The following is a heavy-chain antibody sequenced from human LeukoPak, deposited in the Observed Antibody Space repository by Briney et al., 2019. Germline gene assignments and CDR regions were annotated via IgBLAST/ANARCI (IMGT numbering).Heavy chain of an antibody. Sequence: PRASLRPSSAPSGFSSTKYATSWVRPAQEEGLEWVSAITGSGDNTYYADSVKGSFTNSRDNSKNTVFLQMNSLRAEDTAVYYCAKWGDYDVLTGYYVSDYWGQGTLVTVSS. V-gene: IGHV3-23*01. CDR1: GFSSTKYA. J-gene: IGHJ4*02. CDR2: ITGSGDNT. CDR3: AKWGDYDVLTGYYVSDY. D-gene: IGHD3-9*01.